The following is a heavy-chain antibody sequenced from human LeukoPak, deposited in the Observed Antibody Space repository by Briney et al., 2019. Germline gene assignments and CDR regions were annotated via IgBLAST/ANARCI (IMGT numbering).Heavy chain of an antibody. J-gene: IGHJ4*02. CDR3: ARGKSGSYGTKGY. V-gene: IGHV3-7*01. CDR1: GFTFSSYW. D-gene: IGHD1-26*01. Sequence: GGSLRLSCAASGFTFSSYWMSWVRQAPGKWLECVADIKQDGSEKYYVDSVKGRFTISRDNAKNSLYLQMNSLRVEDTAVYYCARGKSGSYGTKGYWGQGTLVTVSS. CDR2: IKQDGSEK.